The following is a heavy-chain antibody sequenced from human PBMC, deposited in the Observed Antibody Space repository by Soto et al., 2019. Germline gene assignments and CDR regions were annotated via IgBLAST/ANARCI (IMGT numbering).Heavy chain of an antibody. V-gene: IGHV3-21*01. Sequence: GGSLRLSCAASGFTFTKYSMNWVRQAPGKGLEWVSSISSTTNYIYYADSMKGRFTVSRDNAKNSVYLEMNSLSAEDTAVYYCARESEDPTSNFDYWGQGTLATVYS. CDR2: ISSTTNYI. CDR1: GFTFTKYS. J-gene: IGHJ4*02. CDR3: ARESEDPTSNFDY.